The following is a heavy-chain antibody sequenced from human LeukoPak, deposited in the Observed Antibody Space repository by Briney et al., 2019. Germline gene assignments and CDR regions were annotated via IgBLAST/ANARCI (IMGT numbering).Heavy chain of an antibody. V-gene: IGHV3-7*03. CDR3: AREIVGTHKSRFDP. D-gene: IGHD1-26*01. Sequence: GGSLRLSCAASGFTFSGRWMSWLRQAPGKGLEWVANINQDGTDKYYVDSVKGRFTISRDNAKNSLYLQMNSLRAEDTAVYYCAREIVGTHKSRFDPWGQGTLVTVPS. J-gene: IGHJ5*02. CDR1: GFTFSGRW. CDR2: INQDGTDK.